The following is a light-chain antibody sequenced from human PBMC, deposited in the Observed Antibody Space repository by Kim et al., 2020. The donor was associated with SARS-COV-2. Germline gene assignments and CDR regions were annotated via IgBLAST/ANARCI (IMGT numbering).Light chain of an antibody. CDR1: KLGDKY. Sequence: SVSPVHTASITCSGDKLGDKYACWYQQKPGQSPVLVIYQDSQRPSGIPELFSGSNSGNTATLTISGTQAMDEADYYCQAWDSSTVVFGGGTQLTVL. J-gene: IGLJ2*01. CDR3: QAWDSSTVV. V-gene: IGLV3-1*01. CDR2: QDS.